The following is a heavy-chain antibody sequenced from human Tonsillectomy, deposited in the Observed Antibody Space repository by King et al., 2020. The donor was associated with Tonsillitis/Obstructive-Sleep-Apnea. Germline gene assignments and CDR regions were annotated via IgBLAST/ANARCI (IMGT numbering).Heavy chain of an antibody. J-gene: IGHJ3*02. Sequence: VQLVQSGGGLVQPGGSLRLSCAASGFTFSSYEMNWVRQAPGKGLEWVSYISSSGSTIYYADSVKGRFTISRDNAKNSLYLQMDSLRAEDTAVYYCAKPSFTTAMVTYDAFDIWGQGTMVTVSS. V-gene: IGHV3-48*03. CDR1: GFTFSSYE. D-gene: IGHD2-21*02. CDR2: ISSSGSTI. CDR3: AKPSFTTAMVTYDAFDI.